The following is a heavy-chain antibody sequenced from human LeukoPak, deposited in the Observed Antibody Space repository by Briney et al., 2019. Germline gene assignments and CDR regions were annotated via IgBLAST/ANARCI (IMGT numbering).Heavy chain of an antibody. D-gene: IGHD2-15*01. CDR1: GYSFTSYW. J-gene: IGHJ3*02. CDR3: ARHKGYCSGGSCEDDAFDI. Sequence: GESLKISCKGSGYSFTSYWIGWVRQMPGKGLEWMGRIDPSDSYTNYSPSFQGHVTISADKSISTAYLQWSSLKASDTAMYYCARHKGYCSGGSCEDDAFDIWGQGTMVTVSS. CDR2: IDPSDSYT. V-gene: IGHV5-10-1*01.